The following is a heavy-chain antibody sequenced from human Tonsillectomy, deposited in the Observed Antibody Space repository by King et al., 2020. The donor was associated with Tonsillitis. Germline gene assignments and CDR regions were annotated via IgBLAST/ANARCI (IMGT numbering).Heavy chain of an antibody. J-gene: IGHJ4*02. CDR2: IKSKTEGGTI. Sequence: VQLVESGGGLVKPGGSLRLSCAASGFTFSNAWLNWVRQAPGKGLEWVGRIKSKTEGGTIDYAAPVKGRVIISRDDSNTTLYLQMNSLKTEDTAVYYCTTQQWLGFDHWGQGTLVTVSS. CDR3: TTQQWLGFDH. CDR1: GFTFSNAW. V-gene: IGHV3-15*07. D-gene: IGHD6-19*01.